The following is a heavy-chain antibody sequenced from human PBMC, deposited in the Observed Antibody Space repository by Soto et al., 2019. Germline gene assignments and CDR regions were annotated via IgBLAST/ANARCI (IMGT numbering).Heavy chain of an antibody. J-gene: IGHJ3*02. CDR3: AKWGQMVRSDDAFDI. CDR1: GFPFSGAA. D-gene: IGHD3-10*01. V-gene: IGHV3-23*01. Sequence: PGGSLILSCTASGFPFSGAAVCWVRGAPGKGLGGVSAISGSGGSTYYADSVKGRVTISRDNSKNTLYLQMNSLRAEDTAVYYCAKWGQMVRSDDAFDIWGQGT. CDR2: ISGSGGST.